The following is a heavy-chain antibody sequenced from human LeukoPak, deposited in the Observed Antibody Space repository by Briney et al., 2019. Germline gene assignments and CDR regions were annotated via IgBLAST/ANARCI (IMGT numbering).Heavy chain of an antibody. CDR1: GGSISSGDYY. Sequence: SETLSLTCTVSGGSISSGDYYWSWIRQPPGKGLEWIGYIYYSGSTYYNPSLKSRVTISVDTSKNQFSLKLSSVTAADTAVYYCARDYSNYGRYYYYGMDAWGQGTTVTVSS. J-gene: IGHJ6*02. CDR3: ARDYSNYGRYYYYGMDA. CDR2: IYYSGST. D-gene: IGHD4-4*01. V-gene: IGHV4-30-4*01.